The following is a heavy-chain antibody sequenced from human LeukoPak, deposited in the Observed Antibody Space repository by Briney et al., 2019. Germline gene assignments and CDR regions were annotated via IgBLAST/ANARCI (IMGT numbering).Heavy chain of an antibody. CDR1: EFTFNIYS. J-gene: IGHJ6*02. V-gene: IGHV3-48*01. D-gene: IGHD4-17*01. Sequence: GGSLRLSCAASEFTFNIYSMNWVRQAPGKGLEWISYISGDGNSIYYADSVKGRFTISRDNSKNTLYLQMNSPRAEDTAVYYCARVSYGDYMPYYYYGMDVWGQGTTVTVSS. CDR3: ARVSYGDYMPYYYYGMDV. CDR2: ISGDGNSI.